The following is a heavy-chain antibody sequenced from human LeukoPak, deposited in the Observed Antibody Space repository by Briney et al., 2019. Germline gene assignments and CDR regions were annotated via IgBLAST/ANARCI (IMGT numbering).Heavy chain of an antibody. D-gene: IGHD3-10*01. J-gene: IGHJ4*02. V-gene: IGHV4-34*01. CDR2: INHSGST. CDR3: ARGWKTSMVRGVISFSY. Sequence: PSETLSLTCAVYGGSFSGYYWSWIRQPPGKGLEWIGEINHSGSTNYNPSLKSRVTISVDTSKNQFSLKLSSVTAADTAVYYCARGWKTSMVRGVISFSYWGQGTLVTVSS. CDR1: GGSFSGYY.